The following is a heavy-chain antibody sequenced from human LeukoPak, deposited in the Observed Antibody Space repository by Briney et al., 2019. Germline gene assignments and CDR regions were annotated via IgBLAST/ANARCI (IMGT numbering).Heavy chain of an antibody. Sequence: GGSLGLSCAASGFTFSSSWMHWVRQAPGKGLVWVSRVDSGGSIANYADSVKGRFTISRDNAKNTLYLQMNSLRAEDTAVYYCARWDIGYWGQGTLVTVSS. J-gene: IGHJ4*02. V-gene: IGHV3-74*01. D-gene: IGHD1-26*01. CDR3: ARWDIGY. CDR1: GFTFSSSW. CDR2: VDSGGSIA.